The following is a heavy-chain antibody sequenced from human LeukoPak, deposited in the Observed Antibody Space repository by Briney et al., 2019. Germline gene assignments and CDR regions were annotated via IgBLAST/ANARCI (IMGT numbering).Heavy chain of an antibody. Sequence: SETLSLTCGVSGGSIGTYWWNWIRQPPGKGLEWIGRFHYSGTANYNPSLKSRVSMSLDMSKNQFFLNLSSVTAADTAIYYCARGSDTSHNWFDPWGLGTLVTVSS. V-gene: IGHV4-4*07. CDR3: ARGSDTSHNWFDP. CDR2: FHYSGTA. CDR1: GGSIGTYW. J-gene: IGHJ5*02. D-gene: IGHD2-2*01.